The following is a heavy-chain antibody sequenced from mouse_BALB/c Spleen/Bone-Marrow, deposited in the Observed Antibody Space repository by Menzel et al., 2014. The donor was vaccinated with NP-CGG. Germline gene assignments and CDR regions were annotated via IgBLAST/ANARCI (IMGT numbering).Heavy chain of an antibody. CDR1: GFTFSSFG. Sequence: EVQRVEPGGGLEQPGGSRKLSCAASGFTFSSFGMHWVLQAPEKGLEWVAYISSASSSISYGDTVMGRFTITRNNPKNTLFLQMTNLRSEDTAAYYCVRSGSSSGYFDYWGQGTTLTVSS. J-gene: IGHJ2*01. V-gene: IGHV5-17*02. CDR2: ISSASSSI. D-gene: IGHD1-1*01. CDR3: VRSGSSSGYFDY.